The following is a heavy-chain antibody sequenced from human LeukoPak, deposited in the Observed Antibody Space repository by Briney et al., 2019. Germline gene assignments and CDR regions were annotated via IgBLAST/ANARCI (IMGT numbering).Heavy chain of an antibody. CDR3: AKRGEGVSNTWYMNNWFDP. CDR1: GFTCSSSA. CDR2: ISGSGGST. D-gene: IGHD6-13*01. V-gene: IGHV3-23*01. J-gene: IGHJ5*02. Sequence: GGSLRLSCAASGFTCSSSAMSWVRQAPGKGLEWVSSISGSGGSTYYADSVKGRFTISRDNAKNSLYLQMNSLRAEDTAVYYCAKRGEGVSNTWYMNNWFDPWGQGTLVTVSS.